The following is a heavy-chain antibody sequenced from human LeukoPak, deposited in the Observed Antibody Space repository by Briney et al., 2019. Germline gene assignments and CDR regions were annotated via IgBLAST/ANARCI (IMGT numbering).Heavy chain of an antibody. Sequence: PSETLSLTCTVSGGSISSGGYYWSWIRQHPGKGLEWIGYIYYSGSTNYNPSLKSRVTISVDTSKNQFSLKLSSVTAADTAVYYCARAISGTLDFDYWGQGTLVTVSS. D-gene: IGHD1-14*01. CDR3: ARAISGTLDFDY. V-gene: IGHV4-61*08. J-gene: IGHJ4*02. CDR2: IYYSGST. CDR1: GGSISSGGYY.